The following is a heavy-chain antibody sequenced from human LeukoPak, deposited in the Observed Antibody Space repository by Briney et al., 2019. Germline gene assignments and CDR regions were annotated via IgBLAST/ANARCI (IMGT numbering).Heavy chain of an antibody. J-gene: IGHJ6*02. V-gene: IGHV4-31*03. D-gene: IGHD3-22*01. CDR2: LHYSGST. CDR3: ARDRRSSGYYFTSTGMDV. Sequence: SETLSLTCTVSGGSISSGGFYWSWIRQHPGKGLEWIGHLHYSGSTYYSPSLQSRVTMSVDTSKTQFFLRLSSVTAADTAVYYCARDRRSSGYYFTSTGMDVWGQGTTVTVSS. CDR1: GGSISSGGFY.